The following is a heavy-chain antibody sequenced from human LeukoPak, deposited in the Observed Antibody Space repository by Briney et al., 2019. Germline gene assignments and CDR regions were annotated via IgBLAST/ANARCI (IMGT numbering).Heavy chain of an antibody. CDR1: GFTFSSYY. V-gene: IGHV3-7*04. J-gene: IGHJ4*02. CDR2: IKQDGSEK. CDR3: AGGFGFLIES. D-gene: IGHD3-16*01. Sequence: GGSLRLSRAASGFTFSSYYMAWVRQAPGKGLEWVANIKQDGSEKYYVGSVKGRFTISRDNAKNSLYLQLNSLRVEDTAVYFCAGGFGFLIESWGQGTLVTVSS.